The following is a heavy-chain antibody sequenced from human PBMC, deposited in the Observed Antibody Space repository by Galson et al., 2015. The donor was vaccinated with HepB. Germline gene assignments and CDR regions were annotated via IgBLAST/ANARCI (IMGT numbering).Heavy chain of an antibody. D-gene: IGHD1-14*01. CDR2: IYYSGSA. J-gene: IGHJ5*02. Sequence: SETLSLTCTVSGGSISSSTYYWGWIRQPPGKGLEWIGSIYYSGSAYFNPSLKSRGTISVDTSKNQFSLRLRSVTAADTAVYYCARALHPNPYNWFDPWGQGTLVTVSS. CDR3: ARALHPNPYNWFDP. V-gene: IGHV4-39*01. CDR1: GGSISSSTYY.